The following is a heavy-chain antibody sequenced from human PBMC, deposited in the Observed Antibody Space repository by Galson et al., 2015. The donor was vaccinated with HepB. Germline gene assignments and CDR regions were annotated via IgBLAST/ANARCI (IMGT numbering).Heavy chain of an antibody. V-gene: IGHV3-23*01. CDR1: GFTFSTFT. J-gene: IGHJ4*02. D-gene: IGHD3-3*02. CDR2: ISGSGGTT. CDR3: AKEEGYIFGLPDY. Sequence: SLRLSCAASGFTFSTFTMNWVRQAPGKGPEWVSVISGSGGTTYYADSVKGRFTISRDNSKNTLYLQVNSLRAEDTAVYYCAKEEGYIFGLPDYWGQGVLVTVSS.